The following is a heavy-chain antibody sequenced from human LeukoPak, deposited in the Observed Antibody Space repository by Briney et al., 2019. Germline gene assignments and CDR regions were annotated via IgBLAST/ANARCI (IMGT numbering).Heavy chain of an antibody. CDR1: GFTFSSYG. D-gene: IGHD2-2*02. V-gene: IGHV3-33*01. CDR2: IWYDGSNK. Sequence: GGSLRLSCAASGFTFSSYGMHWVRQAPGKGLEWVAVIWYDGSNKYYADSVKGRFTISRDNSKNTLYLQMNSLRAEDTAVYYCARDVYCSSTSCYTGIDYWGQGTLVTVSS. J-gene: IGHJ4*02. CDR3: ARDVYCSSTSCYTGIDY.